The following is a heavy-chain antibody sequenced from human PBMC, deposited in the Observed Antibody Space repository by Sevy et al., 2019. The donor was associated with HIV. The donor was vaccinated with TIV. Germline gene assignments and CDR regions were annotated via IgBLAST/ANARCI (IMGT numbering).Heavy chain of an antibody. CDR3: ARGSGAVVAGNYFDY. J-gene: IGHJ4*02. D-gene: IGHD6-19*01. V-gene: IGHV3-48*03. Sequence: GGSLRLSCVASGFTFSSFEMNWVRQAPGKGLEWVSHISNSGSIIYYEDSVKGRFTISRDNAKNSLYLQMNSLRAEDTAVYYCARGSGAVVAGNYFDYWGQGILVTVSS. CDR2: ISNSGSII. CDR1: GFTFSSFE.